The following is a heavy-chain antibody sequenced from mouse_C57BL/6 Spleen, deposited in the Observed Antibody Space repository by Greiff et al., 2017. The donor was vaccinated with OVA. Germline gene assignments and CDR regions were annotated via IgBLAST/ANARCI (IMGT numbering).Heavy chain of an antibody. CDR2: IDPETGGT. Sequence: VQLKESGAELVRPGASVTLSCKASGYTFTDYEMHWVKQTPVHGLEWIGAIDPETGGTAYNQKFKGKAILTADKSSSTAYMELRSLTSEDSAVYYCTRWDYGNYYYAMDYWGQGTSVTVSS. CDR1: GYTFTDYE. J-gene: IGHJ4*01. V-gene: IGHV1-15*01. CDR3: TRWDYGNYYYAMDY. D-gene: IGHD2-1*01.